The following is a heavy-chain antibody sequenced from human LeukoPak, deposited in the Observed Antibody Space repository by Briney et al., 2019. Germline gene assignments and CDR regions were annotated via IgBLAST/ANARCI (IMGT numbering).Heavy chain of an antibody. Sequence: GESLQISCKGSGYSFTSYWIGWVRQMPGKGLEWMGIIYPGDSDTRYSPSFQGQVTISADKSISTAYLQWSSLKASDTAMYYCARHRRGGYSYGPQSSDYWGQGTLVTVSS. CDR1: GYSFTSYW. J-gene: IGHJ4*02. CDR3: ARHRRGGYSYGPQSSDY. CDR2: IYPGDSDT. D-gene: IGHD5-18*01. V-gene: IGHV5-51*01.